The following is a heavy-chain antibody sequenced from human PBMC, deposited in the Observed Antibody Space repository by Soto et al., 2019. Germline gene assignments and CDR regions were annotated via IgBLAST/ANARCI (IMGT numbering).Heavy chain of an antibody. D-gene: IGHD2-21*02. V-gene: IGHV6-1*01. J-gene: IGHJ6*02. CDR1: GDSVSSNSAA. CDR3: TKQKGDSRTYNGMDV. CDR2: AYYRPQWYY. Sequence: SQTLSLTCAISGDSVSSNSAAWNCIRESPSRGLEWLGRAYYRPQWYYDSAVSVRSRITVIPDTSKNQFSLQLSSVTPEDTAVYFCTKQKGDSRTYNGMDVWGQGTTVTVSS.